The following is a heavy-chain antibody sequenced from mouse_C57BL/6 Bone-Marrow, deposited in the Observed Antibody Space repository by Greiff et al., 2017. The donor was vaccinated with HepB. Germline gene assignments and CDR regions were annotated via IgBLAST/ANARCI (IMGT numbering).Heavy chain of an antibody. V-gene: IGHV1-81*01. D-gene: IGHD2-2*01. CDR1: GYTFTSYG. CDR3: ARRKVYGYDGGWFAY. J-gene: IGHJ3*01. CDR2: IYPRSGNT. Sequence: QVQLQQSGAELARPGASVKLSCKASGYTFTSYGISWVKQRTGQGLEWIGEIYPRSGNTYYNEKFKGKATLTADKSSSTAYMELRSLTSEDSAVYFCARRKVYGYDGGWFAYWGQGTLVTVSA.